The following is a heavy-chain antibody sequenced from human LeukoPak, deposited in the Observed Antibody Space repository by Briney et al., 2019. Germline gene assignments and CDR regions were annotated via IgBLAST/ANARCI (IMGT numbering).Heavy chain of an antibody. J-gene: IGHJ4*02. D-gene: IGHD3-16*01. CDR1: GFIVSNNH. CDR3: ARENPGFGFFDY. CDR2: IYSGDTT. Sequence: GGSLRLSCAASGFIVSNNHINWIRQAPGKGLEWVSIIYSGDTTYYSDSVKGRFILSSGNSKNMLYLQMNSLRVEDTAVYYCARENPGFGFFDYGGQGTGATVSS. V-gene: IGHV3-66*01.